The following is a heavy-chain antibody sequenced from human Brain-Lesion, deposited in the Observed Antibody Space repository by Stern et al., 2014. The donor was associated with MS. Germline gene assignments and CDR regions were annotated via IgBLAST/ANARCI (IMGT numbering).Heavy chain of an antibody. CDR2: INPNTGGT. J-gene: IGHJ6*02. D-gene: IGHD3-3*01. CDR3: ARDQRGITIFGVVTDYYYLGMDV. CDR1: GYIFTGYY. Sequence: DQLVESGAEVKKPGASVKVSCKTSGYIFTGYYIHWVRQAPGQGLEWMAWINPNTGGTKDAQKFQGRVTMSRDTTISTASVELSSLTSDDTAVYYCARDQRGITIFGVVTDYYYLGMDVWGQGTTVTVSS. V-gene: IGHV1-2*02.